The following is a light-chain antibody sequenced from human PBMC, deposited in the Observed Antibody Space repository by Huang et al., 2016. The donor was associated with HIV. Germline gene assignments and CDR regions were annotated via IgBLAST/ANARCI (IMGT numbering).Light chain of an antibody. J-gene: IGKJ1*01. CDR1: QSVSSN. CDR2: GAS. CDR3: QQYNKWSET. V-gene: IGKV3D-15*01. Sequence: EIVMTQSPATLSVSPGERATLSCRASQSVSSNLAWYQQKPGQAPRLLIYGASTRATGIPARFSGNGSGTEFTLTISSLQSEDFAVYYCQQYNKWSETFGQGTKVEIK.